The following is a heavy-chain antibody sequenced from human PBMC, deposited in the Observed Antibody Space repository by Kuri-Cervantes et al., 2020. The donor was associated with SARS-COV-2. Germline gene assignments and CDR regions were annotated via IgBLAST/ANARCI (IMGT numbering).Heavy chain of an antibody. J-gene: IGHJ6*02. CDR1: GGSVSSGSYY. D-gene: IGHD3-3*01. CDR2: IYYSGST. CDR3: ARGLRGTIFGVVIDYYYGMDV. V-gene: IGHV4-61*01. Sequence: SETLSLTCTVSGGSVSSGSYYWSWIRQPPGKGLEWIGYIYYSGSTNYNPSLKSRVTISVDRSKNQFSLKLSSVTAADTAVYYCARGLRGTIFGVVIDYYYGMDVWGQGTTVTVSS.